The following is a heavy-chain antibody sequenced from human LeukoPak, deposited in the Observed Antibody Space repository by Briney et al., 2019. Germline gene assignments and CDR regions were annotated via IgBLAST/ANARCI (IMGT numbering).Heavy chain of an antibody. D-gene: IGHD3-22*01. V-gene: IGHV1-2*02. CDR1: GYTFTVYD. J-gene: IGHJ4*02. CDR3: ARGKNYYDSSSLFGY. CDR2: INPNSGGT. Sequence: ASVKVSCKSSGYTFTVYDMHWVRQAPGQGLEWMGWINPNSGGTNYAQKFQGRVTMTRDTSISTAYMELSRLRSDDTAVYYCARGKNYYDSSSLFGYWGQGILVTVSS.